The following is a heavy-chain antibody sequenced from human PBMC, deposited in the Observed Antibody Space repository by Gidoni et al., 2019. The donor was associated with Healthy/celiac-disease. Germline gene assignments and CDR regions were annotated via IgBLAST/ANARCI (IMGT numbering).Heavy chain of an antibody. CDR1: GFTFSSYG. CDR2: ISYDGSNK. D-gene: IGHD4-17*01. Sequence: QVQLVESGGGVVQPGRSLRLSCAASGFTFSSYGMHWVRQAPGKGLELVAVISYDGSNKYYADSVKGRFTISRDNSKNTLYLQMNSLRAEDTAVYYCAKDSPYYDYGGNGGFDYFDYWGQGTLVTVSS. CDR3: AKDSPYYDYGGNGGFDYFDY. V-gene: IGHV3-30*18. J-gene: IGHJ4*02.